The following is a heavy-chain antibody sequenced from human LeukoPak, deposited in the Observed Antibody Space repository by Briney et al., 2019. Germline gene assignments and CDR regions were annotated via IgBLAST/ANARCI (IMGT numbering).Heavy chain of an antibody. J-gene: IGHJ3*02. Sequence: GGSLRLSCAASGFTFSSYAMNWVRQAPGKGLEWVSAISGSGGSTYYADSVKGRFTISRDNSKNTLYLQMNSLRAEDTAVYYCAKRGYYDILTGYSDDAFDIWGQGTMVTVSS. D-gene: IGHD3-9*01. V-gene: IGHV3-23*01. CDR1: GFTFSSYA. CDR2: ISGSGGST. CDR3: AKRGYYDILTGYSDDAFDI.